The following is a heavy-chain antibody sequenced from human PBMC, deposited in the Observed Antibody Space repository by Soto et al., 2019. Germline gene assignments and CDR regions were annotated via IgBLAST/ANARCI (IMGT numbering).Heavy chain of an antibody. D-gene: IGHD5-18*01. V-gene: IGHV1-2*02. CDR2: INPNSGGT. CDR3: ASRGYSYGKTSYYGMDV. J-gene: IGHJ6*02. Sequence: QVQLVQSGAEVKKPGASVKVSCKASGYTFTGYYMHWVRQAPGQGLEWMGWINPNSGGTNYAQKFQGRVTMTRDTSINTAYMELSRLRSDDTAVYYCASRGYSYGKTSYYGMDVWGQGTTVTDSS. CDR1: GYTFTGYY.